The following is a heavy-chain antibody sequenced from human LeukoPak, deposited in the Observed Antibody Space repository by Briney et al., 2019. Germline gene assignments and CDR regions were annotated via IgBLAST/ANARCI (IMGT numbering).Heavy chain of an antibody. CDR2: ISYDGSNK. J-gene: IGHJ4*02. CDR3: AKDISGIAAAGGDY. V-gene: IGHV3-30*18. Sequence: GGSLRLSCAASGFTFSSYGMHWVRQAPGKGLEWVAVISYDGSNKYYADSVKGRFTISRDNAKNSLYLQMNSLRAEDTALYYCAKDISGIAAAGGDYWGQGTLVTVSS. D-gene: IGHD6-13*01. CDR1: GFTFSSYG.